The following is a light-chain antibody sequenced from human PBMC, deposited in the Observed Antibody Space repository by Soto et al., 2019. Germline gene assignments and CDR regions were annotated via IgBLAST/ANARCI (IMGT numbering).Light chain of an antibody. Sequence: IQMTQSPSTLSASVGDTVTISCRASQAISVSLAWYRQKPGKAPNLLIYDASTLQEGVPSRFSGSGSGTEFTPTVTRLLPDEFATYFCQQYEKYSTFGHGTQVDVK. V-gene: IGKV1-5*01. CDR2: DAS. CDR1: QAISVS. CDR3: QQYEKYST. J-gene: IGKJ1*01.